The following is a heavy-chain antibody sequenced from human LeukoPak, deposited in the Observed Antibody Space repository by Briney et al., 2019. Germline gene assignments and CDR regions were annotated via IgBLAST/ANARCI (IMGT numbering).Heavy chain of an antibody. D-gene: IGHD6-19*01. Sequence: GGSLRLSCAASGITFSSYSMNWVRQAPGKGLEWVSSISSSSSYIYYADSVKGRFTISRDNAKNSLYLQMNSLRAEDTAVYYCARDQWLGGMDVWGQGTTVTVSS. J-gene: IGHJ6*02. V-gene: IGHV3-21*01. CDR1: GITFSSYS. CDR2: ISSSSSYI. CDR3: ARDQWLGGMDV.